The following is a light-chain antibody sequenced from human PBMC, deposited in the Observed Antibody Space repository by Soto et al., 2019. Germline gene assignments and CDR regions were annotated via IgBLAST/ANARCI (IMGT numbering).Light chain of an antibody. CDR2: GAS. Sequence: EIVLTQSSGTLSLSAGERATLSCRASQTISSNYLAWYQQKPGQAPRLLIFGASYRATGIPDRFSGSGSGTDFTLTISRLEPEDSAVYYCQQYGRSPPEFTFGPGTKVDIK. V-gene: IGKV3-20*01. CDR1: QTISSNY. J-gene: IGKJ3*01. CDR3: QQYGRSPPEFT.